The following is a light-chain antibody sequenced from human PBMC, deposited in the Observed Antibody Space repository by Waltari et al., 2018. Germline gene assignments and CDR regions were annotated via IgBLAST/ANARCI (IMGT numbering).Light chain of an antibody. CDR3: CSYAGSTSYVV. Sequence: QSALTQPASVSGSPGQSITISCTGTSSDVGSFNLVSWYQLLPGKAPKLLISEVNKRPSGVSNRFFGSKSGITASLTSSGLQTGDEADYYCCSYAGSTSYVVFGGGTKLTVL. CDR1: SSDVGSFNL. V-gene: IGLV2-23*02. J-gene: IGLJ2*01. CDR2: EVN.